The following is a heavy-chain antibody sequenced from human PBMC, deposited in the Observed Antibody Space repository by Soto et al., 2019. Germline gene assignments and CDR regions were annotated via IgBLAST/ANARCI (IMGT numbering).Heavy chain of an antibody. CDR3: ARMGTAMVTGYYYGMDV. CDR2: IYYSGST. D-gene: IGHD5-18*01. J-gene: IGHJ6*02. V-gene: IGHV4-39*01. CDR1: GGSISSSSYY. Sequence: PSETLSLTCTVSGGSISSSSYYWGWIRQPPGKGLEWIGSIYYSGSTYYNPSLKSRVTISVDTSKNQFSLKLSSVTAADTAVYYCARMGTAMVTGYYYGMDVWGQGTTVTVSS.